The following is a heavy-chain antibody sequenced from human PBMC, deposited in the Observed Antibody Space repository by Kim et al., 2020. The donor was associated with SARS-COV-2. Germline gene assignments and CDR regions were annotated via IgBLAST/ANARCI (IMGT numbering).Heavy chain of an antibody. V-gene: IGHV3-66*01. Sequence: YADYVKVRFTIPRDNSKNTLYLQMNSLRAEDTAVYYCARDSKWNLYGMDVWGQGTTVTVSS. CDR3: ARDSKWNLYGMDV. J-gene: IGHJ6*02. D-gene: IGHD1-20*01.